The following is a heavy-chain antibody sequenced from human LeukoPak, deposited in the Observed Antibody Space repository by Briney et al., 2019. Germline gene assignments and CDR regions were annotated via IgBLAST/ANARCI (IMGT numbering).Heavy chain of an antibody. CDR1: GGSLGTFY. CDR3: ARHNYDFWSGYYRGVWDS. CDR2: IYTSGST. Sequence: PSETLSLTCTVSGGSLGTFYWSWIRQPPGKGLEWIAYIYTSGSTNYNPSLKSRVTISADTSKNQVSLKLTSVTAADTAVYYCARHNYDFWSGYYRGVWDSWGQGTLVTVSS. D-gene: IGHD3-3*01. V-gene: IGHV4-4*09. J-gene: IGHJ4*02.